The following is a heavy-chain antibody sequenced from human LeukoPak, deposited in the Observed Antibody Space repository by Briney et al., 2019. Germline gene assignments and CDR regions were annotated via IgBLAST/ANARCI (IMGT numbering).Heavy chain of an antibody. CDR2: IYYSGST. D-gene: IGHD3-22*01. V-gene: IGHV4-39*01. CDR1: GGSISSRSYY. J-gene: IGHJ3*02. Sequence: SETLSLTCTVSGGSISSRSYYWGWIRQPPGKGLEWIGSIYYSGSTYYNPSLKSRVTISVDTSKNQFSLKLSSVTAADTAEYYCARVTYYYDSSGYSNVKLAFDIWGQGTMVTVSS. CDR3: ARVTYYYDSSGYSNVKLAFDI.